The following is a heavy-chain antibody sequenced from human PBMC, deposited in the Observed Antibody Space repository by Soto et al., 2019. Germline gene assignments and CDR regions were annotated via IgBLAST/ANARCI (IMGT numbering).Heavy chain of an antibody. CDR3: ARELRPRRTRSYYYYYGMDV. V-gene: IGHV1-2*04. CDR1: GYTFTGYY. CDR2: INPNSGGT. J-gene: IGHJ6*02. Sequence: GASVKVSCKASGYTFTGYYMHWVRQAPGQGLEWMGWINPNSGGTNYAQKFQGWVTMTTDTSTSTAYMELRSLRSDDTAVYYCARELRPRRTRSYYYYYGMDVWGQGTTVTVSS.